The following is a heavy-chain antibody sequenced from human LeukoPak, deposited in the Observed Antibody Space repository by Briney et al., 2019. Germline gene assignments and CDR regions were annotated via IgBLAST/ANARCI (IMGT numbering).Heavy chain of an antibody. J-gene: IGHJ4*02. D-gene: IGHD1-26*01. V-gene: IGHV4-59*01. CDR1: GGSISSYY. CDR2: IYYSGST. Sequence: PSETLSLTCTVSGGSISSYYWSWIRQPSARGLEWIGYIYYSGSTNYNPSLKSRVTISVDTSKNQFSLKLSSVTAADTAVYYCAREMSGSYYFDYWGQGTLVTVSS. CDR3: AREMSGSYYFDY.